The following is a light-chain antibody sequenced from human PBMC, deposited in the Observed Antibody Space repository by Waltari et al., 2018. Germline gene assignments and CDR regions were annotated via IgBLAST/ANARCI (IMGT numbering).Light chain of an antibody. CDR1: QGISSY. V-gene: IGKV1-8*01. CDR3: QQYYSYPLT. J-gene: IGKJ4*01. CDR2: AAS. Sequence: AIRMTQSPSSLSASTGDSVTIPCRASQGISSYLAWYQQKPGKAPKLLIYAASTLQSGVPSRFSGSGSWTDFTLTISCLQSEDFATYYCQQYYSYPLTFGGGTKVEIK.